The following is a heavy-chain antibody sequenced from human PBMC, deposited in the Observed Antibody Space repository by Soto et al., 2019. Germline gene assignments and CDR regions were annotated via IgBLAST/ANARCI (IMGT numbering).Heavy chain of an antibody. Sequence: WETLSLTCTVSGGSISNYYWNWIRQSPGKGLEWIGYIYSSGSTHYNPSLQNRVTISIDTSKNQVSLKVNSVTAADTAVYYCARDHPHSYGVYYFDYWGQGTPVTVSS. CDR1: GGSISNYY. D-gene: IGHD5-18*01. CDR2: IYSSGST. CDR3: ARDHPHSYGVYYFDY. J-gene: IGHJ4*02. V-gene: IGHV4-59*01.